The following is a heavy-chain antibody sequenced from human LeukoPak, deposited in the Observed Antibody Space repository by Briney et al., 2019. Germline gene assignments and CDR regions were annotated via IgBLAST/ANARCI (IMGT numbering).Heavy chain of an antibody. J-gene: IGHJ4*02. Sequence: GGSLRLSCAASGFTFSSYSMNWVRQAPGKGLEWVSYISSSSSTIYYADSVKGRFTISRDNAKNSLYLQMNSLRAEDTAVYYCARDRYYYDSSGHNFDYWGQGTLVTVSS. CDR1: GFTFSSYS. CDR3: ARDRYYYDSSGHNFDY. D-gene: IGHD3-22*01. V-gene: IGHV3-48*01. CDR2: ISSSSSTI.